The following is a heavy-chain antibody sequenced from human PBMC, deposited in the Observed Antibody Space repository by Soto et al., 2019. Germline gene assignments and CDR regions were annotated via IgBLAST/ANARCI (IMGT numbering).Heavy chain of an antibody. CDR3: ARGLLWFGELSDYYFDY. D-gene: IGHD3-10*01. J-gene: IGHJ4*02. CDR2: IYYSGST. V-gene: IGHV4-30-4*01. CDR1: GGSISSGGYY. Sequence: SETLSLTCTVSGGSISSGGYYWSWIRQPPGKGLEWIGYIYYSGSTYYNPSLKSRVTISVDTSKNQFSLKLSSVTAADTAVYYCARGLLWFGELSDYYFDYWGQGTLVTVS.